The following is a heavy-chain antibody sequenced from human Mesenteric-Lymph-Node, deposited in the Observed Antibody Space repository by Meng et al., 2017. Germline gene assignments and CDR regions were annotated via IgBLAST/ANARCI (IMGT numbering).Heavy chain of an antibody. CDR1: GGSISTSGYY. D-gene: IGHD6-19*01. V-gene: IGHV4-39*01. CDR3: VRSSAWVRTGFDP. CDR2: IGHSGFT. J-gene: IGHJ5*02. Sequence: QPQLQESGPGLVRPSEALSLTCSVSGGSISTSGYYWGRIRQPPGKGLEWIGSIGHSGFTYYTPSLKSRVTVSIDTSRNQFSLWLTSVTAADTAVYYCVRSSAWVRTGFDPWGQGTLVTVSS.